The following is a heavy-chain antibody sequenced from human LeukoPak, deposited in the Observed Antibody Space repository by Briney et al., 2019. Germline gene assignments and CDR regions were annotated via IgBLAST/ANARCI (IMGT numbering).Heavy chain of an antibody. CDR1: GFTFSSYA. CDR3: AKDSVFSYYVSGSYRYFDY. CDR2: ISGSGGNT. V-gene: IGHV3-23*01. Sequence: PGGSLRLSCAASGFTFSSYAMSWVRQAPGKGLEWVSAISGSGGNTYYADSVRGRFTISRDNSKKTLYLQMNGLRAEDTAVYYCAKDSVFSYYVSGSYRYFDYWGQGTLVTVSS. D-gene: IGHD3-10*01. J-gene: IGHJ4*02.